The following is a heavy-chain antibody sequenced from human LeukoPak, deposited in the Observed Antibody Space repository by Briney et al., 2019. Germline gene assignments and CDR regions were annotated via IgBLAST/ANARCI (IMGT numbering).Heavy chain of an antibody. Sequence: GGSLRLSCAASGFTFSSSSMNWVRQAPEKGLEWVSYISTSGGTIYYADSVKGRFTISRDNAKNSLYLQMNSLRAEDTAVYYCARDYGDYPDYWGQGTLVTVSS. J-gene: IGHJ4*02. CDR2: ISTSGGTI. CDR1: GFTFSSSS. V-gene: IGHV3-48*01. D-gene: IGHD4-17*01. CDR3: ARDYGDYPDY.